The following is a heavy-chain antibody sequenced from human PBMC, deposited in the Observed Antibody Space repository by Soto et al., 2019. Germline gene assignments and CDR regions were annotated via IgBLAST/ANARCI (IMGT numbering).Heavy chain of an antibody. D-gene: IGHD2-21*02. V-gene: IGHV3-30-3*01. CDR2: ISCDGSNK. Sequence: GGSLRLSCAASGFTFSSYAMHWVRQAPGKGLEWVAVISCDGSNKYYADSVKGRFTISRDNSKNTLYLQMNSLRAEDTVVYYCARPNCGGDCYSRSWFDPWGQGTLVTVSS. J-gene: IGHJ5*02. CDR3: ARPNCGGDCYSRSWFDP. CDR1: GFTFSSYA.